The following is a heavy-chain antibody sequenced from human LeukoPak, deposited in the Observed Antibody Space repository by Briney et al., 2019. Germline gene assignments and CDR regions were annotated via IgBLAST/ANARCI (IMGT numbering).Heavy chain of an antibody. CDR3: ARRFGY. J-gene: IGHJ4*02. V-gene: IGHV3-7*04. CDR2: IKQDGSEK. CDR1: GFPFSRYW. Sequence: GGSLRLSCAASGFPFSRYWLSWVRQAPGKGLEWVANIKQDGSEKYYVDSVKGRFTISRDNAKNSLYLQMNSLRAEDTAVYYCARRFGYWGQGTLVTVSS.